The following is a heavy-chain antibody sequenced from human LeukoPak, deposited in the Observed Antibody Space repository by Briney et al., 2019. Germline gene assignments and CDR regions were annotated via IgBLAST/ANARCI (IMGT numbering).Heavy chain of an antibody. CDR2: ISSSSSYI. CDR3: AREFSSTSCYSY. J-gene: IGHJ4*02. V-gene: IGHV3-21*01. Sequence: PGGSLRLSCAASGFTFSGYSMNWVCQAPGKGLEGVSSISSSSSYIYYADSVKGRFTISRDNAKNSLYLQMNSLRAEDTAVYYCAREFSSTSCYSYWGQGTLVTVSS. CDR1: GFTFSGYS. D-gene: IGHD2-2*01.